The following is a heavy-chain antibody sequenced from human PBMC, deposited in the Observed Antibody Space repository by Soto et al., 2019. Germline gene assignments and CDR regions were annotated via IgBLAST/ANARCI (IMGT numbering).Heavy chain of an antibody. Sequence: QLQLPESGSGLVKPSQTLSLTCAVSGGSISSGGYSWSWIRQPPGKGLEWIGYIYHSGSTYYNPSLKSRVTISVDRPKNKFSRKLSSVTAADTAVYYCARGRGYYFGWYFDLWGRGTLVTVSS. V-gene: IGHV4-30-2*01. J-gene: IGHJ2*01. CDR1: GGSISSGGYS. CDR2: IYHSGST. D-gene: IGHD3-22*01. CDR3: ARGRGYYFGWYFDL.